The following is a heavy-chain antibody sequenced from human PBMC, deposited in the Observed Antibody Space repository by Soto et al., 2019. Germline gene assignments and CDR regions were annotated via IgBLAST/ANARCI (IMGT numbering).Heavy chain of an antibody. D-gene: IGHD1-26*01. Sequence: QVHLVQSGAEMKKPGSSVKVSCKVSGGDLTNSGISWVRQAPGLGLEWMGGIFPLLAMVDYSQKFQGRVTITADESTNTAYMDLGSLRSEDTAVYYCAEEDGAGFKSWGQGTLVIVSS. CDR3: AEEDGAGFKS. CDR1: GGDLTNSG. V-gene: IGHV1-69*04. CDR2: IFPLLAMV. J-gene: IGHJ4*02.